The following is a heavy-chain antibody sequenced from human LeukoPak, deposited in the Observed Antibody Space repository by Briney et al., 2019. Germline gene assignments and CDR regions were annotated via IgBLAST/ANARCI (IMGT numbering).Heavy chain of an antibody. J-gene: IGHJ4*02. Sequence: GASVKVSCKASGYTFTGYYMHWVRQAPGQWLEWMGGINPNSGGTNYAQKFQGRVTMTRDTSISTAYMELSRLRSDDTAVYYCARGEGDSSPSDYWGQGTLVTVSS. V-gene: IGHV1-2*02. CDR3: ARGEGDSSPSDY. CDR1: GYTFTGYY. CDR2: INPNSGGT. D-gene: IGHD2-21*02.